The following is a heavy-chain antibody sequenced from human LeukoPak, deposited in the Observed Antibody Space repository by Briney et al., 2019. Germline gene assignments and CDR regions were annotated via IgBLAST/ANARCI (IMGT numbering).Heavy chain of an antibody. CDR3: TTVLLWFGELSFDY. J-gene: IGHJ4*02. CDR2: IKSKTDGGTT. V-gene: IGHV3-15*01. D-gene: IGHD3-10*01. CDR1: GFTFSIAW. Sequence: GGSLRLSCAASGFTFSIAWMSWVRQAPGKGLEGVDRIKSKTDGGTTDYAAPVKGRFTISRDDSKNTLYLQMNSLKTEDTAVYYCTTVLLWFGELSFDYWGQGTLVTVSS.